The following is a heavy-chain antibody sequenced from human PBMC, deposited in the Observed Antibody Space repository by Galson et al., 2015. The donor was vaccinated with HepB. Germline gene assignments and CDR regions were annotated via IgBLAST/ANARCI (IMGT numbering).Heavy chain of an antibody. CDR1: GSTVSSNC. D-gene: IGHD1/OR15-1a*01. CDR3: ARGERITTGGTFAEYFQH. Sequence: SLRLSCAASGSTVSSNCMSWVRQAPGKGLEWVSVIHSGGGTNYADSVKGRFTISRDNSKNTLYLQMNSLRAEDTAVYYCARGERITTGGTFAEYFQHWGQGTLVTVSS. J-gene: IGHJ1*01. V-gene: IGHV3-53*01. CDR2: IHSGGGT.